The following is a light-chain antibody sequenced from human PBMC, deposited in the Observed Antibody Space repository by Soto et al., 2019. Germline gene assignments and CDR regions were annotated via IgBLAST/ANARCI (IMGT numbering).Light chain of an antibody. CDR1: SSDIGNYNY. J-gene: IGLJ1*01. CDR3: CSYAGSFIFV. Sequence: QSVLTRPRSVSGSPGQSVTMSCTGTSSDIGNYNYVSWYQQYPGKAPKLIIYDVSKRPSGIPDRFFGSKFGNTASLTISGLQAEDEADYYCCSYAGSFIFVFGTGTKVTVL. CDR2: DVS. V-gene: IGLV2-11*01.